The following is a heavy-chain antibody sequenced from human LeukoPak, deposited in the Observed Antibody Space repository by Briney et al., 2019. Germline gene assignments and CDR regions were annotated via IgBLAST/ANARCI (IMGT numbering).Heavy chain of an antibody. CDR1: GGSISSSSYY. Sequence: SETLSLTCTVSGGSISSSSYYWGWIRQPPGKGLEWIGSIYYSGSTYYNPSLKSRVTISVDTSKNQFSLKLSSVTAADTAVYYCARDRTTYYAFDIWGQGTMVTVSS. CDR2: IYYSGST. J-gene: IGHJ3*02. V-gene: IGHV4-39*07. D-gene: IGHD1-7*01. CDR3: ARDRTTYYAFDI.